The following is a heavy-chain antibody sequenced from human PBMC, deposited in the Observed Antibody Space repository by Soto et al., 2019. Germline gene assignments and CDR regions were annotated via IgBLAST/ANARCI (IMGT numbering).Heavy chain of an antibody. CDR2: IYHSGST. CDR3: ARPIVVAPVYSAVDV. CDR1: GCSISSGGYS. J-gene: IGHJ6*02. D-gene: IGHD3-22*01. Sequence: SETLSLTWPVAGCSISSGGYSWSWLRQPPGKGLEWIGYIYHSGSTYYNPSLKSRVTISVDRSKNQFSLNLISVTAADTAVYYCARPIVVAPVYSAVDVRGQGTTVTGSS. V-gene: IGHV4-30-2*01.